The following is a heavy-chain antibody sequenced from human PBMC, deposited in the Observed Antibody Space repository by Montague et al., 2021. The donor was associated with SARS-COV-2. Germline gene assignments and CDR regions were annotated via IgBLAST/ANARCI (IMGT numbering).Heavy chain of an antibody. J-gene: IGHJ4*02. Sequence: SLRLSCAASGFTFSYYAMSWVRQAPGKGLEWVSTISGSGGTTYYADYVKGRFTISRDNSKNTLYLRMNGLRAEDTAVYYCAKAHYYDSSGYYFWGQGTLVTVSS. CDR1: GFTFSYYA. V-gene: IGHV3-23*01. CDR3: AKAHYYDSSGYYF. D-gene: IGHD3-22*01. CDR2: ISGSGGTT.